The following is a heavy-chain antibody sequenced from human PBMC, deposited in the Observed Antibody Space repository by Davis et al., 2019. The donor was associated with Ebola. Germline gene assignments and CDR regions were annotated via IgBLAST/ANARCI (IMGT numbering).Heavy chain of an antibody. Sequence: GESLKISCAASGFTFSGSAMHRVRQASGKGLEWVGRIRSKANSYATAYAASVKGRFTISRDNSRNTLYLQMNSLRAEDTAVYYCASLDRGGIVAPYYYGMDVWGQGTTVTVSS. V-gene: IGHV3-73*01. CDR1: GFTFSGSA. J-gene: IGHJ6*02. D-gene: IGHD6-13*01. CDR2: IRSKANSYAT. CDR3: ASLDRGGIVAPYYYGMDV.